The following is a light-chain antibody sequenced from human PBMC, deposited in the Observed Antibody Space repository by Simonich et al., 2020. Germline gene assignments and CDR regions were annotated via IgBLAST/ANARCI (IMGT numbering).Light chain of an antibody. Sequence: QSALTQPASVSGSPGQSITISCTGTSSDVGSYNLVSWYQQHPGKAPKLMLYEGSKRPSGVSNRFSGSKSGNTASLTISGLQAEDEADYYCSSYTSSSLVVFGGGTKLTVL. CDR1: SSDVGSYNL. CDR2: EGS. J-gene: IGLJ2*01. V-gene: IGLV2-14*02. CDR3: SSYTSSSLVV.